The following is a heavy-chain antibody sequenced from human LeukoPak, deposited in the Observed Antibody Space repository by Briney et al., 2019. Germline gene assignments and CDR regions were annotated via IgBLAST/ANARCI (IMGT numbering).Heavy chain of an antibody. CDR3: ARDRIFGVASDYYMDV. Sequence: GASVKVSCKTSDYTFTSYGISWVRQAPGQGLEWMGWIRPHNGDTNYAQKFQGRVTLTTDTSTNTVYLELRSLRSDDTAVYFCARDRIFGVASDYYMDVWGKGTPVAVSS. D-gene: IGHD3-3*02. CDR2: IRPHNGDT. J-gene: IGHJ6*03. V-gene: IGHV1-18*01. CDR1: DYTFTSYG.